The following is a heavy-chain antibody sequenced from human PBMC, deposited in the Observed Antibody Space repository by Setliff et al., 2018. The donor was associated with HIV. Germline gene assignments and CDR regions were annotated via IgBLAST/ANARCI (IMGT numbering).Heavy chain of an antibody. D-gene: IGHD3-9*01. V-gene: IGHV5-51*01. CDR1: GYSFTSLW. J-gene: IGHJ4*02. Sequence: GESLKISCKGSGYSFTSLWIGWVRQIPGKGLEWMGVIFPDDSDTRVSPPFQGQVTISADKSISTAYLQWSSLKASDTAMYYCIRQSLAAVTTTRVLDWVAVDWGQGTRVTVSS. CDR2: IFPDDSDT. CDR3: IRQSLAAVTTTRVLDWVAVD.